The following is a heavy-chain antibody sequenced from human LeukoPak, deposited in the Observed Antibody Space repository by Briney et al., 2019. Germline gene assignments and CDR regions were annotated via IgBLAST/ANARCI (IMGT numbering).Heavy chain of an antibody. J-gene: IGHJ4*02. CDR2: ISSNGGST. CDR1: GFTFSSYA. CDR3: ARSRAYYYDSSGYRAPLFDY. D-gene: IGHD3-22*01. Sequence: PGGSLRLSCAASGFTFSSYAMHWVRQAPGKGLEYVSAISSNGGSTYYANSVKGRFTISRDNSKNTLYLQMGSLRAEDMAVYYCARSRAYYYDSSGYRAPLFDYWGQGTLVTVSS. V-gene: IGHV3-64*01.